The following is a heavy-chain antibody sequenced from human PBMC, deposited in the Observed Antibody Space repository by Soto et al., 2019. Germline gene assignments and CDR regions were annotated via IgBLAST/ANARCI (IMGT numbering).Heavy chain of an antibody. D-gene: IGHD3-10*01. CDR3: ARVTMVRGVIGWFDP. CDR2: IYYSGST. CDR1: GGSISSGDYY. V-gene: IGHV4-30-4*01. Sequence: QVQLQESGPGLVKPSQTLSLTCTVSGGSISSGDYYWSWIRQPPGKGLEWIGYIYYSGSTYYNPSLKSRVTISVDTSKNQFSLKLSSVTAADTAVYYCARVTMVRGVIGWFDPWGQGTLVTVSS. J-gene: IGHJ5*02.